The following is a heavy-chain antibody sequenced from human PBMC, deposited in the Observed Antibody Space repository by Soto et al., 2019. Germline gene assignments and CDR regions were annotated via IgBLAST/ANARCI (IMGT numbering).Heavy chain of an antibody. CDR3: AGGLYCSGATCSDS. D-gene: IGHD2-15*01. CDR2: MNPNSGYI. Sequence: QVQLVQSGAEVKRPGASVKVSCKASGYTFTPHDINWVRQATGQGLEWMAGMNPNSGYIDFAPRFQCRLTMTTKTAISTAYMEQSSMRSEDTAIYYCAGGLYCSGATCSDSWGQGTLVIVSS. J-gene: IGHJ4*02. CDR1: GYTFTPHD. V-gene: IGHV1-8*01.